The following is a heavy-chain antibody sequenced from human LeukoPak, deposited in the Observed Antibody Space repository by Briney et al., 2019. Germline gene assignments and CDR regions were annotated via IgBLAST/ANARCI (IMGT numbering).Heavy chain of an antibody. CDR2: INTNTGNP. D-gene: IGHD6-13*01. CDR1: GYTFTSYA. Sequence: GASVKVSCKASGYTFTSYAMNWVRQAPGQGPEWMGWINTNTGNPTYAQGFTGRFVFSLDTSVSTAYLQISSLKAEDTAVYYCARDWAAGTPYYYYYYGMDVWGQGTTVTVSS. V-gene: IGHV7-4-1*02. CDR3: ARDWAAGTPYYYYYYGMDV. J-gene: IGHJ6*02.